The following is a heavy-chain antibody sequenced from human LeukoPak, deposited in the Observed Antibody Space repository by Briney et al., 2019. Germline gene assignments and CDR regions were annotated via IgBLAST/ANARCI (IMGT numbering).Heavy chain of an antibody. CDR1: GFTFSSYA. Sequence: GGSLRLSCAASGFTFSSYAMSWVRQAPGKGLEWVGRIKSKTDGGTTDYAAPVKGRFTISRDDSKNTLYLQMNSLKTEDTAVYYCTTHGSGWYLAHFYYYYYMDVWGKGTTVTVSS. V-gene: IGHV3-15*01. D-gene: IGHD6-19*01. J-gene: IGHJ6*03. CDR2: IKSKTDGGTT. CDR3: TTHGSGWYLAHFYYYYYMDV.